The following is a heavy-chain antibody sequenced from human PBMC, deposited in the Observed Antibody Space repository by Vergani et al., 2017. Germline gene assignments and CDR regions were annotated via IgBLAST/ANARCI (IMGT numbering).Heavy chain of an antibody. V-gene: IGHV4-30-4*08. CDR3: ATSPGWPTVGFDY. J-gene: IGHJ4*02. CDR1: GSSIISGDYY. D-gene: IGHD1-26*01. CDR2: IYYSRST. Sequence: QVQLQESGPGLVRPSQTLSLTCTVSGSSIISGDYYWSWSRQPPGKGLEWIGYIYYSRSTYYNPSLKSRVTISVDTSKNQFSLKLSCVTAADTAVYYCATSPGWPTVGFDYWGQGTLVTVSS.